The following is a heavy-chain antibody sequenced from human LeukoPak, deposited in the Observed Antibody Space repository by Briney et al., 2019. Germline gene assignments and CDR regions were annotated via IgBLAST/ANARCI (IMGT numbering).Heavy chain of an antibody. D-gene: IGHD6-13*01. V-gene: IGHV3-7*01. Sequence: GGSLRLSCAASGFTFSSYWMTWVRQAPGKGLEWVANIKPDGSVGYYVDSVRGRFIISRDNAGNSLYLHMSGLRVDDTAVYYCTLNHVAAAGDHWGQGTLLIVPS. J-gene: IGHJ4*02. CDR1: GFTFSSYW. CDR3: TLNHVAAAGDH. CDR2: IKPDGSVG.